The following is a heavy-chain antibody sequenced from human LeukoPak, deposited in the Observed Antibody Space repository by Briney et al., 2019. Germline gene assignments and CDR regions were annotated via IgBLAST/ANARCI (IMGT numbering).Heavy chain of an antibody. D-gene: IGHD2-15*01. V-gene: IGHV4-39*01. CDR3: ARMPVGWYFDY. J-gene: IGHJ4*02. CDR2: IYYSGTT. CDR1: GGSISSNNDY. Sequence: PETLSLTCAVSGGSISSNNDYWGWIRQPPGTGLEWIGSIYYSGTTYYNPSLKSRVTISVDTSKNQFSLKLSSVTAADTAVYYCARMPVGWYFDYWGQGALVTVSS.